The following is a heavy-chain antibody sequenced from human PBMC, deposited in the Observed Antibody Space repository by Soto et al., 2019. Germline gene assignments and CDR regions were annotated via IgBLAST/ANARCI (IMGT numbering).Heavy chain of an antibody. CDR1: GGSFSGYY. CDR2: INHSGST. V-gene: IGHV4-34*01. CDR3: ARELYYGSGSQYYFDY. D-gene: IGHD3-10*01. J-gene: IGHJ4*02. Sequence: QVQLQQWGAGLLKPSESLSLTCAVYGGSFSGYYWSWIRQPPGKGLEWIGEINHSGSTNYNPSLKSRVTISVDTSKNPFSLKLSSVTAADTAVYYCARELYYGSGSQYYFDYWGQGTLVTVSS.